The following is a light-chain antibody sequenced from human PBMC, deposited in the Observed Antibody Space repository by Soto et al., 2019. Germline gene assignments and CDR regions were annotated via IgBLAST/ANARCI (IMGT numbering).Light chain of an antibody. CDR3: QQYKNWPPYT. Sequence: EIVMTQSPATLSVSPGDRATLSCRASQSVNSDLAWYQQKPGQAPRLLIYGASTRATGIPARFSGSGSGTEFTLTISSLQSEDFAVYYCQQYKNWPPYTFGQGTRLEIK. J-gene: IGKJ2*01. CDR2: GAS. V-gene: IGKV3-15*01. CDR1: QSVNSD.